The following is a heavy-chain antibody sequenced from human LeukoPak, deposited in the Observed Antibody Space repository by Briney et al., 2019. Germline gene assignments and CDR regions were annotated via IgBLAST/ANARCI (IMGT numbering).Heavy chain of an antibody. Sequence: SETLSLTCADYGGSFSGYYWSWIRQPPGKGLEWIGEINHSGSTNYNPSLKSRVTISVDTSKNQFSLKLSSVTAADTAVYYCARGRITMVRGVTLYFDYWGQGTLVTVSS. CDR3: ARGRITMVRGVTLYFDY. CDR2: INHSGST. J-gene: IGHJ4*02. CDR1: GGSFSGYY. D-gene: IGHD3-10*01. V-gene: IGHV4-34*01.